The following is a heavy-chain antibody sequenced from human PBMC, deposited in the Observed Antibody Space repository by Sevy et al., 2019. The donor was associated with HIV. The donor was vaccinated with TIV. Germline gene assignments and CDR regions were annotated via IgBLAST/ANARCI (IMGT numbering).Heavy chain of an antibody. D-gene: IGHD3-10*01. CDR1: GFTFSDYY. Sequence: GGSLRLSCAASGFTFSDYYMSWIRQAPGKGLEWVSYISSSSSYTNYANSVKGRFTISRDNAKNSLYLQMNSLRAEDTAVYYCAREDYGSGSYYGYYYSYMDVWGKGTTVTVSS. J-gene: IGHJ6*03. CDR3: AREDYGSGSYYGYYYSYMDV. CDR2: ISSSSSYT. V-gene: IGHV3-11*06.